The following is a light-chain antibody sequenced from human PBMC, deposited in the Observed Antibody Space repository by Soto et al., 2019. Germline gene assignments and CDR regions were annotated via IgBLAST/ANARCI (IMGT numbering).Light chain of an antibody. CDR3: CSYAGSYV. CDR1: SSDVGGYNY. J-gene: IGLJ2*01. Sequence: QSVLTQPRSVSGSPGQSVTISCTGTSSDVGGYNYVSWYQQHPGKAPKLMIYDVSKRPSGVPDRFSGSKSGNMASLTISGLQAEDEADYYCCSYAGSYVFGGGTQLTVL. V-gene: IGLV2-11*01. CDR2: DVS.